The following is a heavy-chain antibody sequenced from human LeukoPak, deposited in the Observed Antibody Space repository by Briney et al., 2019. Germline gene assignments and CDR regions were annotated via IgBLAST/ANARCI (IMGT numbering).Heavy chain of an antibody. D-gene: IGHD2-15*01. CDR1: GGSISSSSYY. V-gene: IGHV4-39*01. CDR3: ARLGRSCSGGSCYPRDGYNYRRSYPDY. J-gene: IGHJ4*02. CDR2: IYYSGST. Sequence: SETLPLTCTVSGGSISSSSYYWGWIRQPQGKGLEWIGSIYYSGSTYYNPSLKSRVTISVDTSKNQFSLKLSSVTAADTAVYYCARLGRSCSGGSCYPRDGYNYRRSYPDYWGQGTPVTVSS.